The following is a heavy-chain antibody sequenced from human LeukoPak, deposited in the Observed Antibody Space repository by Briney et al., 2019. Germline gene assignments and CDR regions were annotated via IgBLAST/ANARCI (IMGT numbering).Heavy chain of an antibody. V-gene: IGHV4-59*08. D-gene: IGHD2-15*01. CDR2: IYYSGST. J-gene: IGHJ4*02. Sequence: SETLSLTCTVSGGSISSYYWSWIRQPPGKGLEWIGHIYYSGSTNYNPSLKSRVTISVDTSKNQFSLKLSSVTAADTAVYYCARRGLAGYFDYWGQGTLVTVSS. CDR3: ARRGLAGYFDY. CDR1: GGSISSYY.